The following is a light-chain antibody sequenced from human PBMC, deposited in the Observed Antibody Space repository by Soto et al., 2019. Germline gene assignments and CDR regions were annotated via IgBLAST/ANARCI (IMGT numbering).Light chain of an antibody. CDR3: QEYGSSRT. V-gene: IGKV3-20*01. J-gene: IGKJ1*01. CDR1: QTVSSTY. Sequence: VLTQSPGTLSLSPGERATLSCRASQTVSSTYLAWYQQRPGQAPRLLMYGASSRATGIPDRFSGSGSETDFTLTISRLEPDDFAVYYFQEYGSSRTFGQGTQVEIK. CDR2: GAS.